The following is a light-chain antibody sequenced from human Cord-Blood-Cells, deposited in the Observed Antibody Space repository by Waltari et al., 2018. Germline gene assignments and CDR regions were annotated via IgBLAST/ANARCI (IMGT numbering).Light chain of an antibody. V-gene: IGKV1-39*01. CDR1: QSISSY. Sequence: DIQMTQSPSSLSASVGDRVTITCRASQSISSYLNWYQQKPGKDPKLLIYAASSLQSGVASRFSGSGSGTDFTLTISSLQPEDFATYYCQQSYSTPRSWTFGQGTKVEIK. J-gene: IGKJ1*01. CDR3: QQSYSTPRSWT. CDR2: AAS.